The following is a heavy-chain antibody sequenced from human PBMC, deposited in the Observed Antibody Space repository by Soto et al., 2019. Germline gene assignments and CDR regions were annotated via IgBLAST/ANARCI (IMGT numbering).Heavy chain of an antibody. V-gene: IGHV3-23*01. J-gene: IGHJ4*02. CDR2: ITFRGDYT. D-gene: IGHD1-26*01. CDR1: GFTFSSYA. Sequence: EVQLLESGGGLVQPGGSLRLSCAASGFTFSSYAMSWVRQAPGKGLEWLASITFRGDYTYYADSVKGRFTLSRDNSRNRLDLQMDSLKVEDTVLYYCAKLGTMGVFDNWGQGTLLTVSS. CDR3: AKLGTMGVFDN.